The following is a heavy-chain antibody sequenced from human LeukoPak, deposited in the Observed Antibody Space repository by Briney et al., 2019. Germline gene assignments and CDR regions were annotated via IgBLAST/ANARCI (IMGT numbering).Heavy chain of an antibody. J-gene: IGHJ3*01. CDR1: GGSISSSSYY. CDR3: ARSAYAFGADAFDV. Sequence: SETLSLTCTVSGGSISSSSYYWGWIRQPPGKGLEWIGEINHSGSTNYNPSLKSRVTISVDTSKNQFSLKLSSVTAADTAIYYCARSAYAFGADAFDVWGQGAMVAVS. CDR2: INHSGST. D-gene: IGHD3-16*01. V-gene: IGHV4-39*07.